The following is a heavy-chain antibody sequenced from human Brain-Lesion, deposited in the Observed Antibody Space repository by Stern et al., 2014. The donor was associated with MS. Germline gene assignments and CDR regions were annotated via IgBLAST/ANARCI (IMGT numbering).Heavy chain of an antibody. Sequence: QLQLQESGPGLVKPSQTLSLSCTVSGGSISSGGYYWSWIRQPAGKGLEWIGRIFNSGSTSYNPSLQSRVTISIDKSQNPFSLRLNPMTAADTAVYYCARGRVVPGFQYYATDVWGQGTTVIVSS. CDR3: ARGRVVPGFQYYATDV. J-gene: IGHJ6*02. CDR1: GGSISSGGYY. D-gene: IGHD2-2*01. CDR2: IFNSGST. V-gene: IGHV4-61*02.